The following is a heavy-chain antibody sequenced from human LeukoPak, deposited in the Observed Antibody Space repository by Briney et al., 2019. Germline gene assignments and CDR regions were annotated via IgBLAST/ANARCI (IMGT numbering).Heavy chain of an antibody. Sequence: GGSLRLSCAASRFTFNDYYMSWIRQAPGKGLEWVSYISPSGSTIYYADSVKGRFTISRDNAKNSLYLQMNSLRAEDTAVYYCAKGLDYYDSRAFDIWGQGTMVTVSS. CDR3: AKGLDYYDSRAFDI. CDR1: RFTFNDYY. V-gene: IGHV3-11*01. CDR2: ISPSGSTI. D-gene: IGHD3-22*01. J-gene: IGHJ3*02.